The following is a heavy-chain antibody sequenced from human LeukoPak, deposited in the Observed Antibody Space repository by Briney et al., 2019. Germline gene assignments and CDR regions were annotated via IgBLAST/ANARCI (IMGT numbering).Heavy chain of an antibody. V-gene: IGHV3-23*01. J-gene: IGHJ4*02. CDR2: ISGSGGST. CDR3: AKMASLRYFDWLLVGFDY. Sequence: GGSLRLSCAASGFTFSSYAMSWARQAPGKGLEWVSAISGSGGSTYYADSVKGRFTISRDNSKNTLYLQMNSLRAEDTAVYYCAKMASLRYFDWLLVGFDYWGQGTLVTVSS. CDR1: GFTFSSYA. D-gene: IGHD3-9*01.